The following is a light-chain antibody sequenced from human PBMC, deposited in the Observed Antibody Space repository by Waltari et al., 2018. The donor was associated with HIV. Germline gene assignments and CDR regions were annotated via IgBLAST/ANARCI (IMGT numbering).Light chain of an antibody. Sequence: SYELTQPPSVSMYPGQTAVRTCCGDVLPRRYSYWYQQKPVRAPAVVIYKHRQRPSGIPERCSGSISGTTVTLTITGVQAADEADYYCQSTDSGGLHVIFGGGTKLTVL. CDR1: VLPRRY. J-gene: IGLJ2*01. CDR3: QSTDSGGLHVI. CDR2: KHR. V-gene: IGLV3-25*03.